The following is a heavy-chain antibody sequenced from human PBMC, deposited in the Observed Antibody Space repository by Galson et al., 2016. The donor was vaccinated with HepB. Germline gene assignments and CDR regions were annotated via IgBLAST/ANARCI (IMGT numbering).Heavy chain of an antibody. CDR1: SGSISSDY. CDR3: ARVLSGWYVSFPFDI. Sequence: SETLSLTCTVSSGSISSDYWSWIRQPPGKGLEWIGYIYFSRNTNYNPSLQSRVTLSVDTSKNQFSLKLTSVTAADTAVYFCARVLSGWYVSFPFDIWGQGTMVTVSS. V-gene: IGHV4-59*01. CDR2: IYFSRNT. D-gene: IGHD6-19*01. J-gene: IGHJ3*02.